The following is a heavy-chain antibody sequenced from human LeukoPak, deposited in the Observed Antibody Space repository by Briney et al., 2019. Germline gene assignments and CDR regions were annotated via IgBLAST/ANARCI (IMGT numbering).Heavy chain of an antibody. J-gene: IGHJ4*02. CDR1: GGSISSGSYY. CDR2: IYTSGST. CDR3: AIRDQLIIDY. V-gene: IGHV4-61*02. D-gene: IGHD2-2*01. Sequence: SETLSLTCTVSGGSISSGSYYWSWIRQPAGKGLEWIGRIYTSGSTNYNPSLKSRVTISVDTSKNQFSLKLSSVTAADTAVYYCAIRDQLIIDYWGQGTLVTVSS.